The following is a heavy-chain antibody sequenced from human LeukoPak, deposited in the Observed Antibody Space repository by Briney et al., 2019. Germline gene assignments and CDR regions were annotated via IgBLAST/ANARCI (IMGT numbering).Heavy chain of an antibody. J-gene: IGHJ4*02. Sequence: GASVKVSCKASGYTFTSYDINWVRQATGQGLEWMGWMNPNSGNTGYAQKFQGRVTMTRNTSISTAYMELRSLRSDDTAMYYCARDVRWHSSGWDRPLFDYWGQGTLVTVSS. D-gene: IGHD6-19*01. CDR2: MNPNSGNT. CDR3: ARDVRWHSSGWDRPLFDY. CDR1: GYTFTSYD. V-gene: IGHV1-8*01.